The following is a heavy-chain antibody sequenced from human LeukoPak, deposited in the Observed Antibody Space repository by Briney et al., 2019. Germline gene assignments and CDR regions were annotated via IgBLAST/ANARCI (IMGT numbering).Heavy chain of an antibody. CDR2: INPNSGGT. CDR3: ARDLSSTSNWELDY. CDR1: GYTFTGYF. D-gene: IGHD1-26*01. V-gene: IGHV1-2*06. J-gene: IGHJ4*02. Sequence: ASVKVSCKASGYTFTGYFMHWVRQAPGQGLEWMGRINPNSGGTNYAQDFQGRVTMTRDTSINTAYMELSRLTSDDTAVYYCARDLSSTSNWELDYWGQGTLVTASS.